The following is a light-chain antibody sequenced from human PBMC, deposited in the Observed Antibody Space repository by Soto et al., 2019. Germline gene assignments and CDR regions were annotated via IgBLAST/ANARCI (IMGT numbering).Light chain of an antibody. J-gene: IGKJ1*01. V-gene: IGKV3-15*01. Sequence: DIVMTRSPLSLPVMPGEPASISCRSSQSLLHSHEHNYLDWYQQKPGQAPRLLIYGASTRVTGIPARFSGSGSGTEFTLTISSLQSEDFAVYYCQQYHNWWTFGQGTKV. CDR2: GAS. CDR3: QQYHNWWT. CDR1: QSLLHSHEHNY.